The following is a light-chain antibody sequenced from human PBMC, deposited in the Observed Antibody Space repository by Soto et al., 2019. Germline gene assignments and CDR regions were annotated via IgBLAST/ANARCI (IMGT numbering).Light chain of an antibody. CDR1: QSVSNSY. CDR2: GAS. J-gene: IGKJ5*01. CDR3: QQYNNWPSIT. V-gene: IGKV3-20*01. Sequence: EIVLTQSPGTLSLSPGERATVSCRSIQSVSNSYLAWYQQKPGQAPRLLIYGASSRATGIPDRFSGSGSGTEFTLTISSLQSEDFAVYYCQQYNNWPSITFGQGTRLEIK.